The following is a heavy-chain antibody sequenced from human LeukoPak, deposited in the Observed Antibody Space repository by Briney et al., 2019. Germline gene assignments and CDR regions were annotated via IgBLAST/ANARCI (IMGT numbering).Heavy chain of an antibody. CDR2: IYHSGST. V-gene: IGHV4-4*02. CDR1: GGSISSSNW. Sequence: PSETLSLTCAVSGGSISSSNWWSWVRQPPGKGLEWIWEIYHSGSTNYNPSLKSRVTISVDKSKYQFSLKLSSVTAADTAVYYCARGDCSGGSCYSSGGLAYGYWGQGTLVTVSS. J-gene: IGHJ4*02. CDR3: ARGDCSGGSCYSSGGLAYGY. D-gene: IGHD2-15*01.